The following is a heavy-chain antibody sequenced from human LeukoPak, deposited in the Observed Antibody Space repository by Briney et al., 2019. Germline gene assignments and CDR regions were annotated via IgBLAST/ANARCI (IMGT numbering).Heavy chain of an antibody. CDR2: IRYDGSNK. Sequence: GGSLRLSCAASGFTFSSYGMHWVRQAPGKGLEWVAFIRYDGSNKYYADSVKGRFTISRDNSKNTLYLQMNSLRAEDTAVYYCARAGRYYDSSGYYWHYWGQGTLVTVSS. CDR1: GFTFSSYG. V-gene: IGHV3-30*02. D-gene: IGHD3-22*01. J-gene: IGHJ4*02. CDR3: ARAGRYYDSSGYYWHY.